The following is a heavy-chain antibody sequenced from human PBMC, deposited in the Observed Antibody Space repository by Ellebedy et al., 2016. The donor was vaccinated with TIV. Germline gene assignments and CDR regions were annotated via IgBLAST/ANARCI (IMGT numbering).Heavy chain of an antibody. J-gene: IGHJ5*02. V-gene: IGHV1-46*01. CDR1: GYTFTGYY. CDR3: ARDAYCSGGSCYSLTHSYNWFDP. D-gene: IGHD2-15*01. Sequence: AASVKVSCKASGYTFTGYYMHWVRQAPGQGLEWMGIINPSGGSTSYAQKFQGRVTMTRDTSTSTVYMELSSLRSEDTAVYYCARDAYCSGGSCYSLTHSYNWFDPWGQGTLVTVSS. CDR2: INPSGGST.